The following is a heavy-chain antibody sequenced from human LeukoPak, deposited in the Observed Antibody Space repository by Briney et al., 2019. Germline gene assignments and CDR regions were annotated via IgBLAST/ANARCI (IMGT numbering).Heavy chain of an antibody. CDR2: MNPNSGNT. V-gene: IGHV1-8*01. J-gene: IGHJ3*02. CDR3: ARGRSGYDLDAFDI. D-gene: IGHD5-12*01. CDR1: GYTFTIYD. Sequence: ASVKLSCKASGYTFTIYDINWMRQATGQGLEWTAWMNPNSGNTGYAQKFQGRVTMTRNTSISTAYMELSSLRSEDTAVYYCARGRSGYDLDAFDIWGQGTMVTVSS.